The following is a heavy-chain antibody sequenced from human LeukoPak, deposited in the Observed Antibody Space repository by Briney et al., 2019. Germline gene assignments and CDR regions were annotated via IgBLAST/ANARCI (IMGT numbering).Heavy chain of an antibody. CDR2: ISSSSSYI. CDR3: ARGDFESGTYNDAFDV. Sequence: GGSLRLSCAASGFTFSSYSINWVRQAPGKGLEWVSSISSSSSYIYYADSVKGRFTISRDNAKNSLYLQMSSLRVEDTAVYYCARGDFESGTYNDAFDVWGQGTMVTVS. J-gene: IGHJ3*01. CDR1: GFTFSSYS. V-gene: IGHV3-21*01. D-gene: IGHD1-1*01.